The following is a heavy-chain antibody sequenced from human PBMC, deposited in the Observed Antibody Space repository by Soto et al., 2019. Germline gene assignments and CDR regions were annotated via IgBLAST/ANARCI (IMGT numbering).Heavy chain of an antibody. V-gene: IGHV3-23*01. D-gene: IGHD2-15*01. CDR3: ARGSDIVDEITWYYYMDV. Sequence: GGSLGLSCATYGFILNIYALTWVRQAPGKGLEWVSIISGSGGRTYYADSVKGRFTISRDNSKNTLYLQMNTLRADDTAVYYCARGSDIVDEITWYYYMDVWGKGTTVTVSS. CDR1: GFILNIYA. J-gene: IGHJ6*03. CDR2: ISGSGGRT.